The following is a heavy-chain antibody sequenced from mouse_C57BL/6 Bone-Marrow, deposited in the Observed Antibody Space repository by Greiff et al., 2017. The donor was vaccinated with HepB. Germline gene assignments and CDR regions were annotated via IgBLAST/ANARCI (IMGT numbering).Heavy chain of an antibody. V-gene: IGHV1-26*01. J-gene: IGHJ4*01. Sequence: VQLKQSGPELVKPGASVKISCKASGYTFTDYYMNWVKQSHGKSLEWIGDINPNNGGTSYNQKFKGKATLTVDKSSSTAYMELRSLTSEDSAVYYCARDLGYAMDYWGQGTSVTVSS. CDR3: ARDLGYAMDY. CDR1: GYTFTDYY. CDR2: INPNNGGT.